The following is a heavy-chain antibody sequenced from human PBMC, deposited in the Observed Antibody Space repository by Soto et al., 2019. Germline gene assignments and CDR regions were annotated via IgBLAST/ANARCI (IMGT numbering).Heavy chain of an antibody. Sequence: QVQLVQSGAEVKKPGASVKVSCKASGYTFTSYGISWVRQAPGQGLEWMGWISAYNGNTNYAQKLQGRVTMTTDTSTSTAYMELRSLRSDDTAVYYCARDLVGVVIYYYYGMDVWGQGTTVTVSS. CDR3: ARDLVGVVIYYYYGMDV. CDR1: GYTFTSYG. V-gene: IGHV1-18*01. J-gene: IGHJ6*02. D-gene: IGHD3-3*01. CDR2: ISAYNGNT.